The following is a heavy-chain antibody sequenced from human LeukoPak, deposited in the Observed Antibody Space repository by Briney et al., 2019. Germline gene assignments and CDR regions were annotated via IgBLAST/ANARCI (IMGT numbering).Heavy chain of an antibody. J-gene: IGHJ3*02. Sequence: SETLSLTCAVYGGSFSGHYWSWIRQPPGKGLEWIGSIYYSGSTYYNPSLKSRVTISVDTSKNQFSLKLSSVTAADTAVYFCARRRIGSNAFDIWGQGTMVTVSS. V-gene: IGHV4-34*01. CDR3: ARRRIGSNAFDI. CDR1: GGSFSGHY. D-gene: IGHD2/OR15-2a*01. CDR2: IYYSGST.